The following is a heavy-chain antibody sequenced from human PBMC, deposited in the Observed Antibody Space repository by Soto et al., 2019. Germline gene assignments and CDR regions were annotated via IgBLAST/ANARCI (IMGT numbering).Heavy chain of an antibody. CDR1: GFTFNNYG. Sequence: PGGSLRLSCAASGFTFNNYGMHWVRQAPGKGLEWVTVIWYDGSNKYYADSVKGRFTISRDNSKNTLYLQMNSLRAEDTAVYYCARDRSSSLDYWGQGTLVTVSS. V-gene: IGHV3-33*01. J-gene: IGHJ4*02. CDR3: ARDRSSSLDY. D-gene: IGHD6-6*01. CDR2: IWYDGSNK.